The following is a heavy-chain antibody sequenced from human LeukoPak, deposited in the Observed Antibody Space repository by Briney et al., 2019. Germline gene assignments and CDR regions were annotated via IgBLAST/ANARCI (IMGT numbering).Heavy chain of an antibody. Sequence: QAGGSLRLSCAASGFTFSNYAMTWVRQAPGKGLEWVSGISGSGGRTYYADSVKGRFTISRDNSKNTLYLQMNSLRAEDTAVYYCAKDEGGYDFWSGYSSPFDYWGQGTLVTVSS. V-gene: IGHV3-23*01. D-gene: IGHD3-3*01. CDR2: ISGSGGRT. CDR3: AKDEGGYDFWSGYSSPFDY. CDR1: GFTFSNYA. J-gene: IGHJ4*02.